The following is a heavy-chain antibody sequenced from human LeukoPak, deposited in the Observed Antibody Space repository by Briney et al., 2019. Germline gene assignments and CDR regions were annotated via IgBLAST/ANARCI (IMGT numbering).Heavy chain of an antibody. CDR2: INGGGGST. D-gene: IGHD3-16*01. CDR3: AKGSEYLWASLENYYYYYMDV. CDR1: GFTFSSYA. V-gene: IGHV3-23*01. Sequence: GGSLRLSCAASGFTFSSYAMSWVRQAPGKGLEWVSGINGGGGSTYYADSVKGRFTISRDNSKNTLYLQMHSLRAEDSAVYFCAKGSEYLWASLENYYYYYMDVWGKGTTVTVSS. J-gene: IGHJ6*03.